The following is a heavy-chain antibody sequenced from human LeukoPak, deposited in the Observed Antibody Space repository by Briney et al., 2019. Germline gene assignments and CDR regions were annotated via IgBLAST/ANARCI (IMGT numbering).Heavy chain of an antibody. Sequence: GGSLRLSCAASGFTFSSYAMHWVRQAPGKGLEWVAVISYDGSNKYYADSVEGRFTISRDNSKNTLYLQMNSLRAEDTAVYYCARDLPITMVRGVTFYYYYGMDVCGQGTTVTVSS. J-gene: IGHJ6*02. V-gene: IGHV3-30-3*01. CDR2: ISYDGSNK. CDR1: GFTFSSYA. CDR3: ARDLPITMVRGVTFYYYYGMDV. D-gene: IGHD3-10*01.